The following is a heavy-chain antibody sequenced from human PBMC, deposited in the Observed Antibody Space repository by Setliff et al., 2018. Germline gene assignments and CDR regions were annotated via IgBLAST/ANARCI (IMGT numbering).Heavy chain of an antibody. CDR2: ITPFNGNT. CDR3: ARGSPLHY. Sequence: ASVKVSCKASGCTFTYRYLHWVRQAPGQALEWMGWITPFNGNTNYAQKLQGRVTMTTDTSTSTAYMELRSLRSDDTAVYYCARGSPLHYWGQGTLVTVSS. D-gene: IGHD3-10*01. J-gene: IGHJ4*02. V-gene: IGHV1-45*02. CDR1: GCTFTYRY.